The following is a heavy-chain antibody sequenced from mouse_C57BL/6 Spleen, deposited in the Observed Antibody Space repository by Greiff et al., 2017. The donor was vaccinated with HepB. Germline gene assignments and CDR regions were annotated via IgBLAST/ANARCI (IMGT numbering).Heavy chain of an antibody. D-gene: IGHD4-1*02. Sequence: VQLQQSGAELAKPGASVKLSCKASGYTFTSYWMHWVKQRPGQGLEWIGYINPSSGYTKYNQKFKDKATLTADKSSSTAYMQLSSLTYEDSAVYYCAKPNWEWYFDVWGTGTTVTVSS. CDR3: AKPNWEWYFDV. J-gene: IGHJ1*03. CDR1: GYTFTSYW. V-gene: IGHV1-7*01. CDR2: INPSSGYT.